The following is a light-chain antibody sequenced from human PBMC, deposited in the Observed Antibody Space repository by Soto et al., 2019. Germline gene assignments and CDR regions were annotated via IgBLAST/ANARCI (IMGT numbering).Light chain of an antibody. Sequence: QSALTQPASLSGSPGQASTISCTGTSSDVGGYNYVSWYQQHPGKAPKLMMYEVSNRPSGVSNRFSGSKSGNTASLTISGLQAEDEADYYCSSYTSSRTPYVFGTGTKLTVL. V-gene: IGLV2-14*01. CDR2: EVS. J-gene: IGLJ1*01. CDR1: SSDVGGYNY. CDR3: SSYTSSRTPYV.